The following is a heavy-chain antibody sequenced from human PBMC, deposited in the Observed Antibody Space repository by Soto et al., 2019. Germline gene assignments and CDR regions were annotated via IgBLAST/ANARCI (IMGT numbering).Heavy chain of an antibody. CDR3: ARDWDYYGSGREVYYYGMDV. CDR1: GYTFTSYG. J-gene: IGHJ6*02. D-gene: IGHD3-10*01. V-gene: IGHV1-18*01. Sequence: ASVKVSCKASGYTFTSYGISWVRQAPGQGLEWMGWISAYNGNTNYAQKLQGRVTMTTDTSTSTAYMELRSLRSDDTAVYYCARDWDYYGSGREVYYYGMDVWSQGTTVTVSS. CDR2: ISAYNGNT.